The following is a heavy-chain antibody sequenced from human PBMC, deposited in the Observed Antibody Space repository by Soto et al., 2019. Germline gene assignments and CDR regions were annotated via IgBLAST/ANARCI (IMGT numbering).Heavy chain of an antibody. Sequence: GGSLRLSCDASGVNVRNNFMTWVRQAPGKGLEWVSAIYSETTGGSTYYADSARGRFTISRDNSKNTLFLQMNSLRVEDTAVYYCTSGHTTAGRVYWGQGTLVTVSS. CDR1: GVNVRNNF. CDR3: TSGHTTAGRVY. CDR2: IYSETTGGST. V-gene: IGHV3-53*01. D-gene: IGHD2-8*02. J-gene: IGHJ4*02.